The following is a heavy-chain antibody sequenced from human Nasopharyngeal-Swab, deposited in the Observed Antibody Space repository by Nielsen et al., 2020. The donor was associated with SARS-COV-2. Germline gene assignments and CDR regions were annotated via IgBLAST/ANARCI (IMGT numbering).Heavy chain of an antibody. CDR1: GFTFSSYD. CDR3: ARGPVDTAMARGLFDY. D-gene: IGHD5-18*01. V-gene: IGHV3-13*01. J-gene: IGHJ4*02. CDR2: IGTAGDT. Sequence: GESLKISCAASGFTFSSYDMHWVRQATGKGPEWVSAIGTAGDTYYPGSVKGRFTISRENAKNSLYLQMNSLRAGDTAVYYCARGPVDTAMARGLFDYWGQGTLVTVSS.